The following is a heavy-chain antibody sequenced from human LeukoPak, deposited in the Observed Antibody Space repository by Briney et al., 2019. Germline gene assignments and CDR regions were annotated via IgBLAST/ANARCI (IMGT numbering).Heavy chain of an antibody. V-gene: IGHV3-21*01. CDR2: ISSSSSYI. J-gene: IGHJ4*02. CDR1: GFTFSSYS. Sequence: GGSLRLSCAASGFTFSSYSMNWVRQAPGKGLEWVSSISSSSSYIYYADSVKGRFTISRDNARNSLYLQMNSLRAEDTAVYYCARDRSDRLAVAGTSAFDYWGQGTLVTVSS. D-gene: IGHD6-19*01. CDR3: ARDRSDRLAVAGTSAFDY.